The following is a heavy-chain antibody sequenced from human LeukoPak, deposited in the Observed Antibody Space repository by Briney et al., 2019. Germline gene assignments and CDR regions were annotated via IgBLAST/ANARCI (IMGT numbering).Heavy chain of an antibody. CDR1: GDSISSYY. Sequence: SETLSLTCTVSGDSISSYYWSWIRQPPGKGLEWIGYIYYSGSTNYNPSLKSRVTISVDTSKNQLSLKLSSVTVADTAVYYCARIRGITYYFDYWGQGTPVTVSS. CDR3: ARIRGITYYFDY. D-gene: IGHD3-16*01. V-gene: IGHV4-59*08. CDR2: IYYSGST. J-gene: IGHJ4*02.